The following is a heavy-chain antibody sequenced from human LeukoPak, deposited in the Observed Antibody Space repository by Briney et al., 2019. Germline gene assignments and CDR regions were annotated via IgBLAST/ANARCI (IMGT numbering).Heavy chain of an antibody. J-gene: IGHJ5*02. D-gene: IGHD7-27*01. CDR2: ISAYNGNT. Sequence: ASVKVSCKASGYTFTGYYMHWVRQAPGQGLEWMGWISAYNGNTNYAQKLQGRVTMTTDTSTSTAYMELRSLRSDDTAVYYCAREIWGINHNWFDPWGQGTLVTVSS. CDR3: AREIWGINHNWFDP. CDR1: GYTFTGYY. V-gene: IGHV1-18*04.